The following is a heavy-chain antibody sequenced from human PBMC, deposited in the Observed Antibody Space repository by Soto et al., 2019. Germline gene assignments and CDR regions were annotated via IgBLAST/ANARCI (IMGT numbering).Heavy chain of an antibody. V-gene: IGHV1-8*01. CDR1: GYTFTSYD. CDR2: MNPNSGNT. Sequence: ASVKVSCKASGYTFTSYDINWVRQATGQGLEWMGWMNPNSGNTGYAQKFQGRVTMTRNTSISTAYMELSSLRSEDTAVYYCARGRYSGYETHFDYWGQGTLVTVSS. J-gene: IGHJ4*02. CDR3: ARGRYSGYETHFDY. D-gene: IGHD5-12*01.